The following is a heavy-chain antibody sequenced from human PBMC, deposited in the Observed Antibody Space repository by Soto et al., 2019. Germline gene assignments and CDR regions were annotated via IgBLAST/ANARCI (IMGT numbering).Heavy chain of an antibody. CDR3: ARPGFARHLGWFDP. V-gene: IGHV6-1*01. CDR1: GDSVSGNSAA. D-gene: IGHD6-6*01. CDR2: TYYRSKWYN. Sequence: PSRTLSLTCAISGDSVSGNSAAWNWIRQSPSGGREWLGRTYYRSKWYNDYAVSVKSRITINQDTSKNQLSLQLNSVTPEDTAVYYCARPGFARHLGWFDPWCQGNLLTVSS. J-gene: IGHJ5*01.